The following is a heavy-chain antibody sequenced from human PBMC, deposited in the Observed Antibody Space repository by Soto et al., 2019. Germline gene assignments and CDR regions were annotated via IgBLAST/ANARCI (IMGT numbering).Heavy chain of an antibody. J-gene: IGHJ3*02. CDR1: GGSISSGGYY. Sequence: QVQLQESGPGLVKPSQTLSLTCTVSGGSISSGGYYWSWIRQHPGKGLEWIGYIYYSGSTYYNPSLKSRFTISVDTSKNQFSRKLSSVTAADTAVYYCARESTFAYYDSSGYEDYDAFDIWGQGRMVTVSS. D-gene: IGHD3-22*01. CDR2: IYYSGST. V-gene: IGHV4-31*03. CDR3: ARESTFAYYDSSGYEDYDAFDI.